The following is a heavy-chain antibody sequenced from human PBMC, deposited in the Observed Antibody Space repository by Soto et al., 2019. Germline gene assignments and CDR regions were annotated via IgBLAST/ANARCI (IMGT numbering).Heavy chain of an antibody. CDR3: ARGIFAAGWFDP. CDR2: IYHSGST. D-gene: IGHD3-3*01. J-gene: IGHJ5*02. V-gene: IGHV4-30-2*01. Sequence: QLQLQESGSGLVKPSQTLSLTCAVSGGSINSGGYSWSWIRQPPGKGLEWIGYIYHSGSTYYNPALRSRVTISVDRSKNQFSLKLSSVTAADTAVYYCARGIFAAGWFDPWGQGTLVTVSS. CDR1: GGSINSGGYS.